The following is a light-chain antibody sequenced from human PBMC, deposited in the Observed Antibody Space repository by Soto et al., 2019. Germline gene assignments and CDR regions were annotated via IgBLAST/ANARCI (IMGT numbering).Light chain of an antibody. V-gene: IGKV1-33*01. Sequence: DIQMTQSPSSLSASAGDRVTITCRASQSISSYLNWYQQKPGKAPKLLIYDASNLETGVPSRFSGSGSGTDFTFTISSLQPEDIATYYCQQYSHLITFGQGTRLEIK. CDR2: DAS. CDR3: QQYSHLIT. J-gene: IGKJ5*01. CDR1: QSISSY.